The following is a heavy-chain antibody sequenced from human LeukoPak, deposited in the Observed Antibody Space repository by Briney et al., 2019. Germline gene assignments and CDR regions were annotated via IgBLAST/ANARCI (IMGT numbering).Heavy chain of an antibody. D-gene: IGHD3-10*01. CDR1: GYSFTSYW. CDR2: IYPGGSDT. Sequence: GESLKISCKGSGYSFTSYWIGWVRQMPGKGLEWMGIIYPGGSDTRYSPSFQGQVTISADKSISTVYLQWSSLKASDTAMYYCARLQSSYYYGSGSYYNPRYYYYMDVWGKGTTVTVSS. CDR3: ARLQSSYYYGSGSYYNPRYYYYMDV. J-gene: IGHJ6*03. V-gene: IGHV5-51*01.